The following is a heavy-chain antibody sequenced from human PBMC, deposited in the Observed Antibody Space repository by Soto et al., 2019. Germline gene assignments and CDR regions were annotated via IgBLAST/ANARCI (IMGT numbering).Heavy chain of an antibody. J-gene: IGHJ4*02. CDR2: ISGSGGST. Sequence: PGGSLSLACAASGFTFSSYAMSWVRQPPGKGLEWVSAISGSGGSTYYADSVKGRFPTSRDNSKTTLYLQMNSLRAEDTAVYYCAKERDDDFWSGYSDYWGQGTLVTVSS. D-gene: IGHD3-3*01. CDR1: GFTFSSYA. V-gene: IGHV3-23*01. CDR3: AKERDDDFWSGYSDY.